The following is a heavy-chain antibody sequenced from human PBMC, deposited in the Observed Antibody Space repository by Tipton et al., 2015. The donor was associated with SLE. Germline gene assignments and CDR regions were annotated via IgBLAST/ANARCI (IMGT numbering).Heavy chain of an antibody. Sequence: GSLRLSCAASGFTFSSYWMHWVRQAPGKGLVWVSRINSDGSSTSYADSAKGRFTISRDNSKNTLYLQMNSLRAEDTAVYYCASYYYDSSGYLAYWGQGTLVTVSS. CDR1: GFTFSSYW. V-gene: IGHV3-74*01. CDR3: ASYYYDSSGYLAY. J-gene: IGHJ4*02. CDR2: INSDGSST. D-gene: IGHD3-22*01.